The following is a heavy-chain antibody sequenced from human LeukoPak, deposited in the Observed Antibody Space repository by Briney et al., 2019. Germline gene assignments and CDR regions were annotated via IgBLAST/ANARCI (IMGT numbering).Heavy chain of an antibody. CDR3: ARESTAGWFDP. CDR2: IYYSGTT. V-gene: IGHV4-59*12. Sequence: PSETLSLTCTVSGGSISSYYWNWIRQPPGKGLQWIGYIYYSGTTNYNPSLKTRVTISVDTSKNQCSLKLSSVTAADTAVYYCARESTAGWFDPWGQRTLVTVSS. CDR1: GGSISSYY. J-gene: IGHJ5*02.